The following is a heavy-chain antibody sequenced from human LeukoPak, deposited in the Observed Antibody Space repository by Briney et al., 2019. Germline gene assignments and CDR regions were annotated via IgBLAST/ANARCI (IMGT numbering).Heavy chain of an antibody. Sequence: GGSLRLSCAASGFTFSSYSMNWVRQAPGKGLEWVSSISSSSSYIYYADSVKGRFTISRDNAKNSLYLQMNSLRAEDTAVYYCARDPKAYYYDSSGRSRGVFDYWGQGTLVTVSS. CDR2: ISSSSSYI. D-gene: IGHD3-22*01. J-gene: IGHJ4*02. CDR3: ARDPKAYYYDSSGRSRGVFDY. V-gene: IGHV3-21*01. CDR1: GFTFSSYS.